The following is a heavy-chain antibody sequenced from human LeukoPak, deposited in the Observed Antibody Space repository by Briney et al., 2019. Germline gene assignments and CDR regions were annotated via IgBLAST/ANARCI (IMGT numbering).Heavy chain of an antibody. Sequence: PSETLSLTCAVSGGSISSSSYYWGWIRQPPGKGLEWIGSIYYSGSTYYNPSLKSRVTISVDTSKNQFSLKLSSVTAADTAVYYCARDIIFLSWGQGTLVTVSS. D-gene: IGHD3-10*01. J-gene: IGHJ5*02. V-gene: IGHV4-39*07. CDR3: ARDIIFLS. CDR1: GGSISSSSYY. CDR2: IYYSGST.